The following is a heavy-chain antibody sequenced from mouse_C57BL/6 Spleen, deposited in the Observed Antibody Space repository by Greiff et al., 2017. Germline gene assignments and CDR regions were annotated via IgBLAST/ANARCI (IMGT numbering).Heavy chain of an antibody. CDR1: GYTFTSYW. V-gene: IGHV1-5*01. CDR3: TRGHYGYDLAWFAY. CDR2: IYPGNSDT. D-gene: IGHD2-2*01. Sequence: VQLQQSGTVLARPGASVKMSCKTSGYTFTSYWMHWVKQRPGQGLEWIGAIYPGNSDTSYNQKFKGKAKLTAVTSASTAYMELSSLTNEDSAVYYCTRGHYGYDLAWFAYWGQGTLVTVSA. J-gene: IGHJ3*01.